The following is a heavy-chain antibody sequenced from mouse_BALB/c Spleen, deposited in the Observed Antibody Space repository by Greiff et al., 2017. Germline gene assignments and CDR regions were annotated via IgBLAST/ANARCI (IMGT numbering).Heavy chain of an antibody. CDR1: GYTFTSYW. Sequence: QVQLQQSGAELARPGASVKLSCKASGYTFTSYWMQWVKQRPGQGLEWIGAIYPGDGDTRYTQKFKGKATLTADKSSSTAYMQLSSLASEDSAVYYCARGVYYADYWGQGTTLTVSS. CDR2: IYPGDGDT. V-gene: IGHV1-87*01. CDR3: ARGVYYADY. J-gene: IGHJ2*01. D-gene: IGHD2-1*01.